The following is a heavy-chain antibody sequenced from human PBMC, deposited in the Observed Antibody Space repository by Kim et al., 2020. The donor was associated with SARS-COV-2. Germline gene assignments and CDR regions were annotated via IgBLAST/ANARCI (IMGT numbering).Heavy chain of an antibody. CDR1: GLSFSSYA. CDR2: INNAGNSI. V-gene: IGHV3-23*01. CDR3: AKGPNWYQVMDV. D-gene: IGHD1-1*01. Sequence: GGSLRLSCAASGLSFSSYAMNWVRQAPGKGLEWVAGINNAGNSIYRADSIKGRFTISRDNSKNTLYLEMNSLRAEDTARYYCAKGPNWYQVMDVWGQGTT. J-gene: IGHJ6*02.